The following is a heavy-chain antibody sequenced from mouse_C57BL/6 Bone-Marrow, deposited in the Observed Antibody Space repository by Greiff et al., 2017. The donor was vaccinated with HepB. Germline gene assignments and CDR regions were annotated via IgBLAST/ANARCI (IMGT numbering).Heavy chain of an antibody. V-gene: IGHV5-4*03. CDR1: GFTFSSYA. D-gene: IGHD1-1*02. J-gene: IGHJ4*01. CDR2: ISDGGSYT. Sequence: EVKLVESGGGLVKPGGSLKLSCAASGFTFSSYAMSWVRQTPEKRLEWVATISDGGSYTYYPDNVKGKFTISRNNAKNNRYLQMSHLKSEDTAMYYYARLWSCYAMDYWDQGTAVTVTS. CDR3: ARLWSCYAMDY.